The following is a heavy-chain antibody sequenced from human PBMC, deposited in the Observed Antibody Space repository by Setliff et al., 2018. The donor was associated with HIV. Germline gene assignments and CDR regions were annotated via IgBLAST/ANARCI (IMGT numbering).Heavy chain of an antibody. V-gene: IGHV3-21*01. J-gene: IGHJ4*02. D-gene: IGHD6-19*01. CDR1: GFSFNTDS. CDR2: ISSSGTYI. CDR3: TRMIPPRSNRFSSGWFDY. Sequence: PGGSLRLPGAASGFSFNTDSMSWVGQAPGKGLEWVSSISSSGTYIYYADSMKGRFTISRDKAGNSLYLQMNNVRAEDTAVYYCTRMIPPRSNRFSSGWFDYWGQGTVVTVSS.